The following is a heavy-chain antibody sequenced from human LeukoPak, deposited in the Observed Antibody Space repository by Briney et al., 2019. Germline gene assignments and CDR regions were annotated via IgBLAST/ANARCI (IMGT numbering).Heavy chain of an antibody. D-gene: IGHD2-15*01. CDR3: AKVRYCSGVNCYPDDN. J-gene: IGHJ4*02. CDR1: GFTVSSNY. V-gene: IGHV3-53*05. Sequence: GGSLRLSCAASGFTVSSNYMSWVRQAPGKGLEWVSVIYSGGSTYYADSVKGRFTISRDNSKNMLYLEMNSLSTEDTAVYYCAKVRYCSGVNCYPDDNWGQGTLVTVSS. CDR2: IYSGGST.